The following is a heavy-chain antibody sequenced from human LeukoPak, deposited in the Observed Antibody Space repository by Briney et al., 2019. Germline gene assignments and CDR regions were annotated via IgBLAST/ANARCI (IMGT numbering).Heavy chain of an antibody. D-gene: IGHD6-6*01. CDR1: GFTFSGFW. CDR2: INSDGSEG. Sequence: GGSLRLSCAASGFTFSGFWMSWSRQAPGKGLEWVASINSDGSEGYYADVVKGRFTISRNNAKNSLYLQINSLRAEDTAVYYCARSSYSSSSSVWGQGTMVTVSS. CDR3: ARSSYSSSSSV. J-gene: IGHJ3*01. V-gene: IGHV3-7*03.